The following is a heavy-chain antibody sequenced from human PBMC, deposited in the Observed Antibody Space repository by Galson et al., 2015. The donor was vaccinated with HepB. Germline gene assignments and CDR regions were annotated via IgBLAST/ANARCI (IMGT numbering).Heavy chain of an antibody. D-gene: IGHD2-2*01. CDR3: VRGSSSVLWGRIDH. Sequence: SVKVSCKASGYTFLSYGITWVRQAPGKGLEWMGWISGYSGSTHYAPKLQDRVTMTTDTSTGTAYMELRSLKSDDTAVYYCVRGSSSVLWGRIDHWGQGTLVSVSS. CDR2: ISGYSGST. V-gene: IGHV1-18*04. CDR1: GYTFLSYG. J-gene: IGHJ4*02.